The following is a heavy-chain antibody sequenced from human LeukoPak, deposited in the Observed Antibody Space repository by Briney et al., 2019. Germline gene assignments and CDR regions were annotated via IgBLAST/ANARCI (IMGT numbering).Heavy chain of an antibody. Sequence: ASVKVSCKASGYTFTGYYMHWVRQAPGQGLEWMGWINPNSGGTNYAQKFQGRVTMTRDTSISTAYMELSRLRSDDTAVYYCARLARFGEYGLDYWRQGTLVTVSS. CDR2: INPNSGGT. D-gene: IGHD3-10*01. V-gene: IGHV1-2*02. CDR3: ARLARFGEYGLDY. CDR1: GYTFTGYY. J-gene: IGHJ4*02.